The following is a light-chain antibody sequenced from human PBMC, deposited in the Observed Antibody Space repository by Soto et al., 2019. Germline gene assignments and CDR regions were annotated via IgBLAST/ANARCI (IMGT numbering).Light chain of an antibody. CDR2: DVS. J-gene: IGLJ2*01. CDR1: SSDVGGYNY. CDR3: SSYTISSTVV. Sequence: QSALTQPASVSGSPGQSITISCTGTSSDVGGYNYVSWYQQHPGKAPKLMIYDVSNRPSGVSNRFSGSKSGNTASLTISGLQAEDAADYYCSSYTISSTVVFGGGTNLTVL. V-gene: IGLV2-14*01.